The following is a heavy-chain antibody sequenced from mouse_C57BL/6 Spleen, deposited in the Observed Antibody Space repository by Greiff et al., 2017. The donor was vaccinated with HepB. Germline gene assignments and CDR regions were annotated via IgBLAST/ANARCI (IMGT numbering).Heavy chain of an antibody. Sequence: QVQLKQSGPELVKPGASVKISCKASGYAFSSSWMNWVKQRPGKGLEWIGRIYPGDGDTNYNGKFKGKATLTADKSSSTAYMQLSSLTSEDSAVYFCARTGGNYEDYWGQGTTLTVSS. J-gene: IGHJ2*01. V-gene: IGHV1-82*01. CDR3: ARTGGNYEDY. D-gene: IGHD2-1*01. CDR2: IYPGDGDT. CDR1: GYAFSSSW.